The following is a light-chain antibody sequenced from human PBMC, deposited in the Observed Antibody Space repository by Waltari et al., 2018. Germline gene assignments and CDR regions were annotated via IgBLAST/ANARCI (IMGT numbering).Light chain of an antibody. J-gene: IGLJ3*02. V-gene: IGLV1-44*01. CDR3: AAWDDSLNGPDWV. Sequence: QSVLTQPPSASGTPGQRVTISCSGSGSTIGSNTVNWYQQLPGTAPRLLIYSNGQGPSGCPDRCSGADSCTAASLAISGLQSEDEADYYCAAWDDSLNGPDWVFGGGTKLTVL. CDR1: GSTIGSNT. CDR2: SNG.